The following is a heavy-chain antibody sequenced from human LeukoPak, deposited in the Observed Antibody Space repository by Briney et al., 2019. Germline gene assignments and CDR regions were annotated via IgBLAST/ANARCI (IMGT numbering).Heavy chain of an antibody. V-gene: IGHV3-21*01. CDR1: GFTFSSSN. J-gene: IGHJ4*02. CDR3: ARGHNDVRGPLLY. Sequence: TGRSLRLSCAASGFTFSSSNMNWVRQAPGKGLEWVSSISSSSSYIYYADSVKGRFTISRDNAKNSLYLQMNSLRAEDTAAYYCARGHNDVRGPLLYWGQGTLVTVSS. CDR2: ISSSSSYI. D-gene: IGHD1-1*01.